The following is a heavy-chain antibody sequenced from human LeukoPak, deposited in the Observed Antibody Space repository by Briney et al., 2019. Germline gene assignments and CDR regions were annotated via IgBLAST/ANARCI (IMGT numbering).Heavy chain of an antibody. CDR1: GGSISSGDYY. Sequence: PSQTLSLTCTVSGGSISSGDYYWSWIRQPPGKGLEWIGYIYYSGSTYYNPSLKSRVTISVDTSKNQFSLKLSSVTAADTAVYYCAGALGGYYDPYFDYWGQGTLVTVSS. D-gene: IGHD3-22*01. CDR2: IYYSGST. V-gene: IGHV4-30-4*01. CDR3: AGALGGYYDPYFDY. J-gene: IGHJ4*02.